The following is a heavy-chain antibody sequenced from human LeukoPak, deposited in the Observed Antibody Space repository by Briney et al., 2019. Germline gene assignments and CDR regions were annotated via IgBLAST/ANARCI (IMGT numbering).Heavy chain of an antibody. J-gene: IGHJ5*02. CDR2: VSYSGSP. Sequence: SETLSLTCTVSGGSISSSRYYWGWIRQPPGKGLEWIGSVSYSGSPYYNPSLKSRVTTSVDTSKNQLSLRLSSVTATDTAMYYCARHGWDYPSGTYYTFDPWGQGTLVTVSS. D-gene: IGHD3-10*01. CDR1: GGSISSSRYY. CDR3: ARHGWDYPSGTYYTFDP. V-gene: IGHV4-39*01.